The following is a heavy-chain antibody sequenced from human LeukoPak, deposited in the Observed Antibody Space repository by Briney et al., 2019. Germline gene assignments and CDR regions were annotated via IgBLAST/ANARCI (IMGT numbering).Heavy chain of an antibody. Sequence: PGGSPRLSCAASGFTFSSYGMHWVRQAPGKGLEWVSLIWYDGSNKYYADSVKGRFTISRDNSKNTLNLQMNSLRAEDTALYYCARDRAMVVGSSWYYDYWGQGTLVTVSS. CDR3: ARDRAMVVGSSWYYDY. CDR2: IWYDGSNK. D-gene: IGHD5-18*01. J-gene: IGHJ4*02. CDR1: GFTFSSYG. V-gene: IGHV3-33*01.